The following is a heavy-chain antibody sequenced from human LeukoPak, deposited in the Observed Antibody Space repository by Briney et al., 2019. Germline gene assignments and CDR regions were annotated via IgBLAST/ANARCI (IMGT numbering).Heavy chain of an antibody. Sequence: GGFLRLSCAASGFTFSSYGMHWVRQAPGKGLEWVAVIWYDGSNKYYADSVKGRFTISRDNSKNTLYLQMNSLRAEDTAVYYCARAKDIAAAAPREADYWGQGTLVTVSS. D-gene: IGHD6-13*01. V-gene: IGHV3-33*01. CDR1: GFTFSSYG. CDR2: IWYDGSNK. J-gene: IGHJ4*02. CDR3: ARAKDIAAAAPREADY.